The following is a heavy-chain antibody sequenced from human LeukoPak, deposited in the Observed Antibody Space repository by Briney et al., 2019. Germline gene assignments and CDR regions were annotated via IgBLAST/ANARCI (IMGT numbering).Heavy chain of an antibody. D-gene: IGHD3-22*01. CDR1: GFTFSSYA. CDR3: ARREGYYYDSSGYYNY. V-gene: IGHV3-23*01. J-gene: IGHJ4*02. Sequence: QPGGSLRLSCAASGFTFSSYAMSWVRQAPGKGLEWVSAISGSGGSTYYADSVKGRFTISRDNSKNTLYLQMNSLRAEDTAVYYCARREGYYYDSSGYYNYWGQGTLVTVSS. CDR2: ISGSGGST.